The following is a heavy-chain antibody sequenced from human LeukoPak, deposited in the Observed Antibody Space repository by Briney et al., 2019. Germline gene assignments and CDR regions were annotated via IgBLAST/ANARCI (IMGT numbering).Heavy chain of an antibody. J-gene: IGHJ1*01. CDR3: TGITMIVVADEYFQH. CDR2: IYTSGST. Sequence: PSETLSLTCTVSGGSISGGSYYWSWIRQPAGKGLEWIGRIYTSGSTNYNPSLKSRVTISVDTSKNQFSLKLSSVTAADTAVYYCTGITMIVVADEYFQHWGQGTLVTVSS. V-gene: IGHV4-61*02. D-gene: IGHD3-22*01. CDR1: GGSISGGSYY.